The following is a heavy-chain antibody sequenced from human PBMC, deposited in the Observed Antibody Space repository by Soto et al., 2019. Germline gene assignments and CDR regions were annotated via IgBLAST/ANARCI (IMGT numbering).Heavy chain of an antibody. V-gene: IGHV1-2*02. CDR2: INPNSGGT. Sequence: ASVNVSCKASGYSFTGYYMPWVRQAPGQGLEWMGWINPNSGGTNYAQKFQGRVTMTRDTSISTAYMELSRLRSDDTAVYYCASTMSAEYFQHWGQGTLVTVSS. J-gene: IGHJ1*01. D-gene: IGHD3-3*01. CDR1: GYSFTGYY. CDR3: ASTMSAEYFQH.